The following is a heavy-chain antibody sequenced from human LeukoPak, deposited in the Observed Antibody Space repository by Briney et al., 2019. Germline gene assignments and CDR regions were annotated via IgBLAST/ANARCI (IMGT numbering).Heavy chain of an antibody. Sequence: GGSLRLSCGASGFTFSNVAMTWVRQAPGKGLEWVSSIRESGERTYYADSVKGRFTISRDNSKDTLCLQMNALGADDTAVYYCARESPGTRGWYTADYWGQGTLVTVFS. D-gene: IGHD6-19*01. J-gene: IGHJ4*02. V-gene: IGHV3-23*01. CDR1: GFTFSNVA. CDR3: ARESPGTRGWYTADY. CDR2: IRESGERT.